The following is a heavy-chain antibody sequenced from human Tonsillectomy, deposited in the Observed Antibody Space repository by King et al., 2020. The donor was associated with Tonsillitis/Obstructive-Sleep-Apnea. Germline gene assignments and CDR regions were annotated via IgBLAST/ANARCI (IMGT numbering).Heavy chain of an antibody. J-gene: IGHJ4*02. CDR1: GGSISSSNW. V-gene: IGHV4-4*02. CDR3: ARVGHGFDY. CDR2: IYLSGST. Sequence: QLQESGPGLVKPSGTLSLTCAVSGGSISSSNWWSWVRQPPGKGLGWIGEIYLSGSTNYNPSLKSRATISVDKSKNQFSLKLSSVTAADTAVYYCARVGHGFDYWGQGTLVTVSS.